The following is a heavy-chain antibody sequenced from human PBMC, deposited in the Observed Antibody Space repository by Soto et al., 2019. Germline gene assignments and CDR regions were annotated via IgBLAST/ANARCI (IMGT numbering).Heavy chain of an antibody. CDR2: IVVGSGNT. D-gene: IGHD1-7*01. J-gene: IGHJ4*02. V-gene: IGHV1-58*01. CDR1: GFTFTSSA. CDR3: AVAITGTTYDFDY. Sequence: QMQLVQSGPEVKKPGTSVKVSCKASGFTFTSSAVQWVRQARGQRLEWIGWIVVGSGNTNYAQKFQERVTITRDMSTSTAYMELSSLRSEDTAVYYWAVAITGTTYDFDYWGQGTLVTVSS.